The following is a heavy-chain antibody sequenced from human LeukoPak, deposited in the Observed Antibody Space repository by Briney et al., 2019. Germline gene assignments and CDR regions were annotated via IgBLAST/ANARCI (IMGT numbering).Heavy chain of an antibody. CDR2: IYYSGST. CDR1: GGSISSSSYY. D-gene: IGHD3-22*01. CDR3: ASPRYYYDSSGYLPYYFDY. Sequence: KPSETLSLTCTVSGGSISSSSYYWGWIRQPPGKGLEWIGSIYYSGSTYYNPSLKSRVTISVDTSKNQFSLKLSSVTAADTAVYYCASPRYYYDSSGYLPYYFDYWGQGTLVTVSS. J-gene: IGHJ4*02. V-gene: IGHV4-39*07.